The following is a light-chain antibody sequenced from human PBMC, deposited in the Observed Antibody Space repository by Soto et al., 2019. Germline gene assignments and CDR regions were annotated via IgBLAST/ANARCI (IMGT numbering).Light chain of an antibody. CDR1: STDVGSYNF. CDR3: CSYAGSSTPVV. CDR2: EGS. J-gene: IGLJ2*01. Sequence: QSALTQPASVSGSPGQSITISCTGTSTDVGSYNFVSWYQQHPGKAPKLMIYEGSKRLSGISNRFSGSKSGNTASLTISGLQAEDDANYYCCSYAGSSTPVVFGGGTKLTVL. V-gene: IGLV2-23*01.